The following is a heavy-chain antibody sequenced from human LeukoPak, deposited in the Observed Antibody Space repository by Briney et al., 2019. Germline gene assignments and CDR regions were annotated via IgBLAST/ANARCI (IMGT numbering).Heavy chain of an antibody. D-gene: IGHD6-13*01. Sequence: SETLSLTCTVSGGSISSYYWSWVRQPPGKGLEWIGYIYDSESTNYNPSLKSRVTISVDTSKNQLSLKLTSVTAAATAVYYCASSYSSRWFRFDYWGQGTLVTVSS. CDR2: IYDSEST. J-gene: IGHJ4*02. CDR3: ASSYSSRWFRFDY. CDR1: GGSISSYY. V-gene: IGHV4-59*01.